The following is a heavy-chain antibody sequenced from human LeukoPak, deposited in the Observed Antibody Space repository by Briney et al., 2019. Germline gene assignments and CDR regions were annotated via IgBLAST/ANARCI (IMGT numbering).Heavy chain of an antibody. CDR3: ARDVAGRDGSLRYFDV. CDR1: GGSISSGSYY. Sequence: SQTLSLTCTVSGGSISSGSYYWSWIRQPAGKGLEWIGRIYTSGSTNYNPSLKSRVTISVDTSKNQFSLKLSSVTAADTAVYYCARDVAGRDGSLRYFDVWGRGTLVTVSS. J-gene: IGHJ2*01. V-gene: IGHV4-61*02. D-gene: IGHD5-24*01. CDR2: IYTSGST.